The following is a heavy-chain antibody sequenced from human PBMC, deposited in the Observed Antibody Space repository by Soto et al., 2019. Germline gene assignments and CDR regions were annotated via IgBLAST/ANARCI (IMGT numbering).Heavy chain of an antibody. Sequence: QVQLVQSGAEVKKPGASVKDSCKASGYTFTSYDINWVRQTTGQGLEWMGWMNPNSGNTGYAQKFQARVTMTRNTSMSTAYMELSSLRSEDTAVYYCARGPKASFKLRYFDWLLNYFDYWGQGTLVTVSS. J-gene: IGHJ4*02. CDR2: MNPNSGNT. CDR3: ARGPKASFKLRYFDWLLNYFDY. CDR1: GYTFTSYD. D-gene: IGHD3-9*01. V-gene: IGHV1-8*01.